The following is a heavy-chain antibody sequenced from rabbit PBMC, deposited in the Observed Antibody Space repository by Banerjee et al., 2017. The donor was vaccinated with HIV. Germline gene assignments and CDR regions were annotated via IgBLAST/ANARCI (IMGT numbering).Heavy chain of an antibody. Sequence: QEQLEESGGDLVKPGGTLTLTCTASGFTLSSYWMCWVRQAPGKGLEWIACMSTSNGNIDYASWAKGRFTISKISSTTVTLQMTSLTVADTATYFCAKTYDDRGDPYYFNLWGPGTLVTVS. CDR3: AKTYDDRGDPYYFNL. CDR2: MSTSNGNI. CDR1: GFTLSSYW. D-gene: IGHD2-1*01. V-gene: IGHV1S45*01. J-gene: IGHJ4*01.